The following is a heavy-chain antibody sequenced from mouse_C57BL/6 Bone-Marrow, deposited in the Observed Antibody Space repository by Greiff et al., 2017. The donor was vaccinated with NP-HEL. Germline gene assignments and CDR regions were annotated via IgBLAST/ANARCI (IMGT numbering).Heavy chain of an antibody. J-gene: IGHJ3*01. CDR1: GYTFTSYG. V-gene: IGHV1-81*01. CDR3: ASVAWFAY. Sequence: QVQLQQSGAELARPGASVKLSCKASGYTFTSYGISWVKQRTGQGLEWIGEIYPRSGNTYYNEKFKGKATLTADKSSSTAYMELRSLTSEDSAVYFCASVAWFAYWGQGTLVTVSA. CDR2: IYPRSGNT.